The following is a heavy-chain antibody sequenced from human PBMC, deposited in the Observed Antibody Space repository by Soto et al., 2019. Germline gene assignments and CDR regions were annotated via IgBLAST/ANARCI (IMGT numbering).Heavy chain of an antibody. J-gene: IGHJ4*02. V-gene: IGHV1-46*01. D-gene: IGHD6-13*01. CDR1: GYTFTHYY. Sequence: QVQLVQSGAEVKKPGASVKLSCRTSGYTFTHYYIHWVRQAPGQGLEWLAIINPASGSTNYAQDLQGRVTLTMDTSTTTVYMELSGLTAEDTAIFYCARDLAAGDYWGQGTRVTVSS. CDR3: ARDLAAGDY. CDR2: INPASGST.